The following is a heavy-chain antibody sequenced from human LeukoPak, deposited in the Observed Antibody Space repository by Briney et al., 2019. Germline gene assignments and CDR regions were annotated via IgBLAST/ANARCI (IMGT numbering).Heavy chain of an antibody. J-gene: IGHJ5*02. CDR1: GGSISSSSYY. CDR3: ARSAFTIFGVVIIRQFDP. D-gene: IGHD3-3*01. Sequence: SETLSLTCTVSGGSISSSSYYWGWIRQPPGKGLEWIGSIYYSGSTYYNPSLKSRVTISVDTSKNQFSLELSSVTAADTAVYYCARSAFTIFGVVIIRQFDPWGQGTLVTVSS. V-gene: IGHV4-39*01. CDR2: IYYSGST.